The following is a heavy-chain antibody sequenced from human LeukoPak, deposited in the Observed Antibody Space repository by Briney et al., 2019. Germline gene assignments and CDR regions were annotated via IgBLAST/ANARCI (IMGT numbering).Heavy chain of an antibody. J-gene: IGHJ6*04. CDR1: GFTFDYYA. V-gene: IGHV3-9*01. Sequence: GGSLRLSCAASGFTFDYYAMHWVRQAPGKGLEWVSGISWNSGSIGYADSVKGRFTISRDNSKNTLYLQMNSLRAEDTAVYYCAREMVRGVIIYYYYGMDVWGKGTTVTVSS. CDR2: ISWNSGSI. CDR3: AREMVRGVIIYYYYGMDV. D-gene: IGHD3-10*01.